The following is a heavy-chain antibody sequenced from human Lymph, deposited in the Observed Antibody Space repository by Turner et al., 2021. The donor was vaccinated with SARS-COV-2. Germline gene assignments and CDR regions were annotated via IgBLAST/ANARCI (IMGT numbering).Heavy chain of an antibody. J-gene: IGHJ4*02. D-gene: IGHD2-8*01. CDR3: ARAPFIIVLMMYASGYFDN. Sequence: LQLQELGPGLVNPSETLSPHCHVPGGSLRSSSYYWGWIRQPPGKGLEWIGSIYYSGGTYYNPSLKSRVTISVDTSKNQFSLKLSSVTAADTAVYYCARAPFIIVLMMYASGYFDNWGQGTLVTVSS. CDR2: IYYSGGT. V-gene: IGHV4-39*01. CDR1: GGSLRSSSYY.